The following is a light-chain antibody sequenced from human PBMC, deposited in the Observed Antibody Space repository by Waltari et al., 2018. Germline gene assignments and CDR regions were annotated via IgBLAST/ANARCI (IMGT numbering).Light chain of an antibody. CDR2: LGS. Sequence: DILMTQSPLSLPVTPGEPASISCRSSQSLLHSNGYNYLDWYLQKPGQSPQVLIYLGSNRASGVPDRFSGSGPGTDFTLNISRVEAEDVGVYYCMQILQPARTFGQGTRLEIK. J-gene: IGKJ2*01. CDR3: MQILQPART. CDR1: QSLLHSNGYNY. V-gene: IGKV2-28*01.